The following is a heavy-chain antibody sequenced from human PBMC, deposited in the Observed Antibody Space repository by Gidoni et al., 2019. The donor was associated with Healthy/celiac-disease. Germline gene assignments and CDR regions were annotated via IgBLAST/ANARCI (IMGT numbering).Heavy chain of an antibody. CDR3: ARDAAGSVYGPTFDY. V-gene: IGHV1-69*01. CDR2: PIFGTA. Sequence: PIFGTANYAQKFQGRVTITADESTSTAYMELSSLRSEDTAVYYCARDAAGSVYGPTFDYWGQGTLVTVSS. D-gene: IGHD3-16*02. J-gene: IGHJ4*02.